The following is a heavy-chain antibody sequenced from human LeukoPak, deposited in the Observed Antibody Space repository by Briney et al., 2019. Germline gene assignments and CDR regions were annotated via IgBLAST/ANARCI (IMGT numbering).Heavy chain of an antibody. CDR2: ISYDGSMK. CDR1: GVTFSSYG. CDR3: AKDFRGYNYGYCFDY. D-gene: IGHD5-18*01. J-gene: IGHJ4*02. V-gene: IGHV3-30*18. Sequence: GGSLRLSCAASGVTFSSYGMNWGRQAPGKGLEWVAVISYDGSMKYYADSVNGRFTISRDNSKNTLYLQMNSLRAEDTAVYYCAKDFRGYNYGYCFDYWGQGTLVTVSS.